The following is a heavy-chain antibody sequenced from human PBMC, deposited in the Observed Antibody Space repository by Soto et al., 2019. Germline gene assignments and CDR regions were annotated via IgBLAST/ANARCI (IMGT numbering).Heavy chain of an antibody. Sequence: PGGLLRLSCAASGFPFSTYSMSWVRHARGNGLEWVSSISGSGNYTHYADFLRGRFTISRDNAKTSLFLQMDSLRAEDTAVYYCAREGINNYNELYFDSWGQGTVVTVSS. CDR2: ISGSGNYT. J-gene: IGHJ4*02. CDR3: AREGINNYNELYFDS. D-gene: IGHD4-4*01. V-gene: IGHV3-21*06. CDR1: GFPFSTYS.